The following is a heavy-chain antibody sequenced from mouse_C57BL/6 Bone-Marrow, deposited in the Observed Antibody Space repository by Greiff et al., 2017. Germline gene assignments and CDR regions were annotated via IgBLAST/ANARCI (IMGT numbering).Heavy chain of an antibody. CDR3: AIWRALPDDAMDY. CDR1: GYTFTSYW. Sequence: VQLQQPGAELVKPGASVKVSCKASGYTFTSYWMHWVKQRPGQGLEWIGRIHPSDSDTNYNQKFKGKATLTVDKSSSTAYMQLSSLTSEDAAVYYGAIWRALPDDAMDYGGQGTSVTVSA. D-gene: IGHD5-5*01. CDR2: IHPSDSDT. J-gene: IGHJ4*01. V-gene: IGHV1-74*01.